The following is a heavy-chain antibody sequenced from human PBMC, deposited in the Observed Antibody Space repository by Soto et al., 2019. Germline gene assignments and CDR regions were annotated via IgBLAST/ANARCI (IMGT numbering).Heavy chain of an antibody. D-gene: IGHD5-12*01. Sequence: SEILSLTCAVSGASISSGRSYWSWIRQHPGKGLEWIGSMFYSGSTYYHPSLKSRVNISANTSKNHFSLRLTSVTPADTAVYYCARDNGYGHFDSWGQGTLVTVS. CDR1: GASISSGRSY. CDR2: MFYSGST. CDR3: ARDNGYGHFDS. J-gene: IGHJ4*02. V-gene: IGHV4-31*11.